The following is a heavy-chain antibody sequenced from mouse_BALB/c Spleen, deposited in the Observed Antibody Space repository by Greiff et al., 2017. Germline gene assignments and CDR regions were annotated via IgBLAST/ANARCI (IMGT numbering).Heavy chain of an antibody. J-gene: IGHJ4*01. CDR3: TRDDYGAMDY. CDR2: IYPSDSYT. CDR1: GYTFTSYW. Sequence: QVQLQQSGAELVRPGASVKLSCKASGYTFTSYWINWVKQRPGQGLEWIGNIYPSDSYTNYNQKFKDKATLTVDKSSSTAYMQLSSPTSEDSAVYYCTRDDYGAMDYWGQGTSVTVSS. V-gene: IGHV1-69*02. D-gene: IGHD2-4*01.